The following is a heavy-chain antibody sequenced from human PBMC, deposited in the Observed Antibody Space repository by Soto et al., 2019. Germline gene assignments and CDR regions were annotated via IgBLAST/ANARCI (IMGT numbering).Heavy chain of an antibody. V-gene: IGHV1-69*06. CDR1: GGTFTTYD. Sequence: QVQLVQSGAAVRKTGSSVKVSCKASGGTFTTYDISWVRQAPEQGLEWMGGIIPLFDAAKYAQKYQGRVTTTADKSTGTAYMELSSLRSEDTAMYYCARDRSSSWYNGTSYFDSWVQGTLVTVSS. D-gene: IGHD6-19*01. CDR2: IIPLFDAA. J-gene: IGHJ4*02. CDR3: ARDRSSSWYNGTSYFDS.